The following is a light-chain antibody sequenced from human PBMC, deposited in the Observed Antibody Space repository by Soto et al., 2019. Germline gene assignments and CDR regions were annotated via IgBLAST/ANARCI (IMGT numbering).Light chain of an antibody. CDR1: QSVSSY. Sequence: DIVLTQSPATLSLSPGERATLSCRASQSVSSYLAWYQQKPGQAPRLLIYDASNRATGIPARFSGSGSGTDFTLTISRLEPEDFAVYYCQQYGSSPVAFGGGTKVDIK. J-gene: IGKJ4*01. V-gene: IGKV3-20*01. CDR2: DAS. CDR3: QQYGSSPVA.